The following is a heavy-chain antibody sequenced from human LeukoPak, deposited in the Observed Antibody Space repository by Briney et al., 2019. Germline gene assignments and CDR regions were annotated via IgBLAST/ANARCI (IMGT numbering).Heavy chain of an antibody. V-gene: IGHV1-69*05. Sequence: GATVKVSCKASGGTFSSYAISWVRQAPGQGLEWMGGIIPIFGTANYAQKFQGRVTITTDESTSTAYMELSSLRSEDTAVYYCARGPELERFDYWGQGTLVTVSS. CDR1: GGTFSSYA. CDR3: ARGPELERFDY. D-gene: IGHD1-1*01. J-gene: IGHJ4*02. CDR2: IIPIFGTA.